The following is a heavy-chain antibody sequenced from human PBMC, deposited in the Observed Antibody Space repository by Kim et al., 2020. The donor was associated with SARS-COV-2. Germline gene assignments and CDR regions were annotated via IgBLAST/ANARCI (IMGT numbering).Heavy chain of an antibody. CDR3: ARHEGRGYSGYVDY. D-gene: IGHD5-12*01. V-gene: IGHV4-39*01. Sequence: NPALKGRVTISVDTSKNQFSLKLSSVTAADTAVYYCARHEGRGYSGYVDYWGQGTLVTVSS. J-gene: IGHJ4*02.